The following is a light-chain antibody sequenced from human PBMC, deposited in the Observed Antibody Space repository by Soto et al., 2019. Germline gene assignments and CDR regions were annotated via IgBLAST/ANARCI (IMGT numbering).Light chain of an antibody. V-gene: IGKV2-30*01. J-gene: IGKJ2*01. CDR3: MQATHWPPGT. CDR2: KAS. Sequence: DVVMTQSPLSLPVTLGQPASISCRSSHSLMYSDGISYLSWFQQRPGQSPRRLIYKASNRDSWVPARFGGSGSGPDFTLKISRVEADDVGVYYCMQATHWPPGTLGQGTKLEIK. CDR1: HSLMYSDGISY.